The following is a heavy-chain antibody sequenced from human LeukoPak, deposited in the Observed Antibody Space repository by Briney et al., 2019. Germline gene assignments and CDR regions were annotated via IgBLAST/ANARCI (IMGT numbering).Heavy chain of an antibody. CDR1: GGSISSTIHY. Sequence: SEALSLTRIVSGGSISSTIHYWGWIRQPPGKGLEYIVCVYYSGSTYYNPSLKSLVTISVHTTKNQFPLNLTAVNAADTAVYFCARHKGGSSLYDYWGQGAQVTVSS. J-gene: IGHJ4*02. D-gene: IGHD6-19*01. CDR3: ARHKGGSSLYDY. V-gene: IGHV4-39*01. CDR2: VYYSGST.